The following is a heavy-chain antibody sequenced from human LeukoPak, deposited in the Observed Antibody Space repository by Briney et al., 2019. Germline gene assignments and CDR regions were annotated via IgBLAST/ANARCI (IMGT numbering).Heavy chain of an antibody. V-gene: IGHV3-11*01. Sequence: GGSLRLSCAASGFTFSDYYMSWIRQAPGKGLEWVAYISGSGNIIYYTESLKGRFTISRDNAKNSLFLQMNSLRVEDTAVYYCARARRQWLVGANIRGDNPPYYYDYWGQGTLVTVSS. J-gene: IGHJ4*02. CDR3: ARARRQWLVGANIRGDNPPYYYDY. CDR2: ISGSGNII. D-gene: IGHD6-19*01. CDR1: GFTFSDYY.